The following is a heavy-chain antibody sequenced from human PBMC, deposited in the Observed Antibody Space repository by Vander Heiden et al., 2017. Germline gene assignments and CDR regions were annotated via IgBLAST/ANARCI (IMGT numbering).Heavy chain of an antibody. CDR3: AKASGGYGEGGFDY. Sequence: QVQLVESGGGVVQPGRSLRLSCAASGFTFSSYGIHWVRQAPGKGLEWVAVIPYDGRNKYYADSVKGRFTISRDNSKNTLYLQINSLRAEDTAVYFCAKASGGYGEGGFDYWGQGTLVTVS. V-gene: IGHV3-30*18. CDR2: IPYDGRNK. J-gene: IGHJ4*02. CDR1: GFTFSSYG. D-gene: IGHD5-12*01.